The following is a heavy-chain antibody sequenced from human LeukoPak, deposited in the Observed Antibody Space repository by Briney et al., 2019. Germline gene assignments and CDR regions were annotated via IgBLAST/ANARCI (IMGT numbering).Heavy chain of an antibody. CDR1: GYTFADYW. Sequence: GESLKISCKASGYTFADYWIGWVRQMPGKGLEWMGIIYPSESDIRYNPSSQGQVTISADKSISTAYLQWSSLKASDTAMYYCARTVNPSNWFDPWGQGTLVTVSS. J-gene: IGHJ5*02. CDR2: IYPSESDI. V-gene: IGHV5-51*01. D-gene: IGHD1-14*01. CDR3: ARTVNPSNWFDP.